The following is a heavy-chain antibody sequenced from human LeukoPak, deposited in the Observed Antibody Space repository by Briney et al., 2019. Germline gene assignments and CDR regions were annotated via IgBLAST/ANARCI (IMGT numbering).Heavy chain of an antibody. CDR1: GYSISSGYY. J-gene: IGHJ3*02. CDR3: ARDYSGSFHAFDI. Sequence: SETLSLTCTVSGYSISSGYYWGWIRQPPGKGLEWIGSIYHSGRTYYNPSLKSRVTISVDTSKNQFSLKLSSVTAADTAVYYCARDYSGSFHAFDIWGQGTMVTVSS. V-gene: IGHV4-38-2*02. CDR2: IYHSGRT. D-gene: IGHD1-26*01.